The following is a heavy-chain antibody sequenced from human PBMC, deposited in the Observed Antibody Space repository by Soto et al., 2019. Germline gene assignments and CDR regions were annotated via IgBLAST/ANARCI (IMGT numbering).Heavy chain of an antibody. D-gene: IGHD2-2*01. CDR2: ISAYNGNT. CDR3: ARDRKRGYCSSTSCPIFDY. Sequence: ASVTVSCKASGYTLTSYGMSWVRQAPGQGLEWMGWISAYNGNTNYAQKLQGRVTMTTDTSTSTAYMELRSLRSDDTAVYYCARDRKRGYCSSTSCPIFDYWGQGTLVTVSS. V-gene: IGHV1-18*01. CDR1: GYTLTSYG. J-gene: IGHJ4*02.